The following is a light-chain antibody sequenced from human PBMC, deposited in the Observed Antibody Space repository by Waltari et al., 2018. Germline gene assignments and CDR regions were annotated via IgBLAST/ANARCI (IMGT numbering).Light chain of an antibody. Sequence: QSALTQPASVSGSPGQSITISYTGTSSDVGSYNLVSWYQQHPGKAPKLMIYEGNKRPSGVSNRFSGSKSGNTASLTISGLQAEDEADYYCCSYAGSSTCVFGTGTKATVL. J-gene: IGLJ1*01. CDR1: SSDVGSYNL. CDR3: CSYAGSSTCV. CDR2: EGN. V-gene: IGLV2-23*01.